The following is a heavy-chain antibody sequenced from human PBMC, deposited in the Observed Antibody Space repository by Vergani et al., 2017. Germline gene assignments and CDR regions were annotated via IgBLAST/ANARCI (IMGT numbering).Heavy chain of an antibody. Sequence: QVQLVQSGAELKKPGASVSVSCKGSSHTFQTYGISWVRQAPGKGLEWMAWIRPYTGHTIYAQKFQDRVTMTADTSTNTAYMELSSLRSEDTAVYYCATGYCSSTSCYADYWGQGTLVTVSS. J-gene: IGHJ4*02. CDR1: SHTFQTYG. D-gene: IGHD2-2*01. CDR3: ATGYCSSTSCYADY. V-gene: IGHV1-18*01. CDR2: IRPYTGHT.